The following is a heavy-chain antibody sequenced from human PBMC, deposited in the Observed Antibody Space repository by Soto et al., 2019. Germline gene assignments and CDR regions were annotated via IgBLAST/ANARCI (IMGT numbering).Heavy chain of an antibody. J-gene: IGHJ6*02. CDR1: GGSISSSSYY. CDR2: IYYSGST. D-gene: IGHD3-9*01. CDR3: ARLSVLRYFDWLLPYGMDV. Sequence: PSETLSLTCTVSGGSISSSSYYWGWIRQPPGKVLEWIGSIYYSGSTYYNPSLKSRVTISVDTSKNQFSLKLSSVTAADTAVYYCARLSVLRYFDWLLPYGMDVWGQGTTVTVSS. V-gene: IGHV4-39*01.